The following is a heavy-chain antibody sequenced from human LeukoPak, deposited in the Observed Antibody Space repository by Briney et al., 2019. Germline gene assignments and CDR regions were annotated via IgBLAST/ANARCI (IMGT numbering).Heavy chain of an antibody. V-gene: IGHV4-59*08. Sequence: PSQTLSLSGPGSGGSIGAYYWSWIRQSPGKGLEWIGYIYVTGTRYNPYLQSRVTISVDRSRNQFFLKMSSVTAADTAVYYCARHNGGGIEYMDVWGKGTKVIVSS. CDR3: ARHNGGGIEYMDV. J-gene: IGHJ6*03. CDR2: IYVTGT. CDR1: GGSIGAYY. D-gene: IGHD3-16*02.